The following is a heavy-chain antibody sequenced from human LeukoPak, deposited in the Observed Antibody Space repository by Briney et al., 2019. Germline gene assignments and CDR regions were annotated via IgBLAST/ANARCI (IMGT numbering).Heavy chain of an antibody. J-gene: IGHJ6*03. CDR1: GYTFTSYG. D-gene: IGHD5-18*01. Sequence: ASVKVSCKASGYTFTSYGISWVRQAPGQGLEWMGWISAYNGNTNYAQKLQGRVTMTTDTSTSTAYMELSSLRSEDTAVYYCAREKDTAMAPGYYYMDVWGKGTTVTVSS. V-gene: IGHV1-18*01. CDR3: AREKDTAMAPGYYYMDV. CDR2: ISAYNGNT.